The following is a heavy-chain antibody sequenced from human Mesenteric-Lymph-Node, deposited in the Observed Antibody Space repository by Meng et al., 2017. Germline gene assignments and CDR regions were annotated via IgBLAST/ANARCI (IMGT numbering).Heavy chain of an antibody. CDR2: IYYSGST. CDR1: GGSISSYY. CDR3: ARGRHYYDSSGYYYFFDY. J-gene: IGHJ4*02. D-gene: IGHD3-22*01. V-gene: IGHV4-59*12. Sequence: GSLRLSCTVSGGSISSYYWSWIRQPPGKGLEWIGYIYYSGSTNYNPSLKSRVTISVDTSKNQFSLKLSSVTAADTAVYFCARGRHYYDSSGYYYFFDYWGQGTLVTVSS.